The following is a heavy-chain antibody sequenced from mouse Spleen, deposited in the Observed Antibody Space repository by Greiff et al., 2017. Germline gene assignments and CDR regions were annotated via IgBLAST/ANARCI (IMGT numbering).Heavy chain of an antibody. J-gene: IGHJ3*01. Sequence: EVMLVESGGGLVKLGGSLKLSCAASGFTFSSYAMSWVRQTPEKRLEWVATISSGGGNTYYPDSVKGRFTISRDNAKNTLYLQMSSLKSEDTAMYYCASPITTATFAYWGQGTLVTVSA. D-gene: IGHD1-2*01. CDR1: GFTFSSYA. CDR3: ASPITTATFAY. V-gene: IGHV5-9*01. CDR2: ISSGGGNT.